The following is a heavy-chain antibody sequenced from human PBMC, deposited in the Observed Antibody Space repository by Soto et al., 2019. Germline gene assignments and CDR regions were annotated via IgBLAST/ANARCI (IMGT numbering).Heavy chain of an antibody. Sequence: QVQLMQSGAEVKKPGSSVKVSCKASGGTFSTSANSWVRQAPGEGLEWVGGIMPIFATPDYAQKFQGRVTISADESTATAYLELTSLTTDDTAVYYCARDKDRQQLGGNYYYILDVWGQGTAITVSS. CDR3: ARDKDRQQLGGNYYYILDV. D-gene: IGHD3-3*02. J-gene: IGHJ6*02. CDR2: IMPIFATP. V-gene: IGHV1-69*12. CDR1: GGTFSTSA.